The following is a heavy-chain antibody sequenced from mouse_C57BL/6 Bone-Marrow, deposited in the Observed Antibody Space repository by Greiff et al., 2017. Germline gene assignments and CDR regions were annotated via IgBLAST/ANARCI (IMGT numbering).Heavy chain of an antibody. CDR2: IDPENGDT. CDR3: TTNYKTSDY. V-gene: IGHV14-4*01. Sequence: VQLQQSGAELVRPGASVTLSCTASGFNIKDDYMHWVKQRPEQGLEWIGWIDPENGDTEYASKFQGKATITADTSSNTAYLQLSSLTSEDTAVYYCTTNYKTSDYWGQGTTLTVSS. D-gene: IGHD2-12*01. J-gene: IGHJ2*01. CDR1: GFNIKDDY.